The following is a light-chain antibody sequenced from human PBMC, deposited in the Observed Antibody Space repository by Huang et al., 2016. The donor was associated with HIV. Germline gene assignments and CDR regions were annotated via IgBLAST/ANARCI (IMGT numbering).Light chain of an antibody. CDR2: AAT. CDR3: QQTYITPLT. Sequence: IQMTQSPSSLSAAVGDRVTINCRASQSISSYLNWYQQKPGTAPKVLIYAATSLQSELPSRLSGSRAGTDFTLTSNNLQAEDSATYYCQQTYITPLTFGQGTKLEIK. V-gene: IGKV1-39*01. J-gene: IGKJ2*01. CDR1: QSISSY.